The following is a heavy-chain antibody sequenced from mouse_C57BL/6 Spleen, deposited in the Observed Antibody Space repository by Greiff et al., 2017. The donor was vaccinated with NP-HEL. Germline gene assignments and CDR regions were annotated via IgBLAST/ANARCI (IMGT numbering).Heavy chain of an antibody. Sequence: VQLQQSGPELVKPGVSVKMSCKASGYTFTDYNMHWVKQSHGKSLEWIGYINPNNGGTSYNQKFKGKATLTVNKSSSTAYMELRSLTSEDSAVYYCARGVVDHRGWFAYWGQGTLVTVSA. D-gene: IGHD1-1*01. V-gene: IGHV1-22*01. J-gene: IGHJ3*01. CDR1: GYTFTDYN. CDR3: ARGVVDHRGWFAY. CDR2: INPNNGGT.